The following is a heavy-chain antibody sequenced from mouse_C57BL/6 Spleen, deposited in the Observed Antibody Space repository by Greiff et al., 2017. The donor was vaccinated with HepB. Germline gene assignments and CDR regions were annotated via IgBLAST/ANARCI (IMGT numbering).Heavy chain of an antibody. Sequence: QVQLQQSGAELVRPGTSVKVSCKASGYAFTNYLIEWVKQRPGQGLEWIGVINPGSGGTNYNEKFKGKATLTADKSSSTAYMQLSSLTSEDSAVYFCARGYYGSSYGCFDVWGTGTTVTVSS. CDR2: INPGSGGT. CDR1: GYAFTNYL. CDR3: ARGYYGSSYGCFDV. V-gene: IGHV1-54*01. D-gene: IGHD1-1*01. J-gene: IGHJ1*03.